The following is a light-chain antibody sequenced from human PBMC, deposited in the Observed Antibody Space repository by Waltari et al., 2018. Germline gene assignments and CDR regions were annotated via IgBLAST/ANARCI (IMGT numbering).Light chain of an antibody. V-gene: IGKV3-20*01. Sequence: EIELTQSPGTLSLSPGESATLSCRASQSVSSSHLVWYQQKSGQAPRVLIYTTSSRATGVPDRFSGSGSGTDFTLTISSLQAEDVAVYYCQQYYSIPYTFGQGTKLEIK. J-gene: IGKJ2*01. CDR3: QQYYSIPYT. CDR1: QSVSSSH. CDR2: TTS.